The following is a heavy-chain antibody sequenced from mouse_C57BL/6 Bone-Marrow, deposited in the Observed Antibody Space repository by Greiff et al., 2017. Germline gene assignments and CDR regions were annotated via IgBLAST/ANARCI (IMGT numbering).Heavy chain of an antibody. CDR3: AREKGLISTGNFDV. J-gene: IGHJ1*03. CDR2: IDPNSGGT. V-gene: IGHV1-72*01. D-gene: IGHD1-1*01. CDR1: GYTFTSYW. Sequence: VQLQQPGAELVKPGASVKLSCKASGYTFTSYWMHWVKQRPGRGLEWIGRIDPNSGGTKYNEKFKSTATLPVDKPSSTAHMQLRRLTSEDSAGYYCAREKGLISTGNFDVWGTGTTVTVSS.